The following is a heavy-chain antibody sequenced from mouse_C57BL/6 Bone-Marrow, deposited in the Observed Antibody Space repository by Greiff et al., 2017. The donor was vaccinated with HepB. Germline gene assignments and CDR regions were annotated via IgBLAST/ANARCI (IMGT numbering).Heavy chain of an antibody. J-gene: IGHJ2*01. CDR2: INPSTGGT. V-gene: IGHV1-42*01. D-gene: IGHD3-1*01. Sequence: EVQLQQSGPELVKPGASVKISCKASGYSFTGYYMNWVKQSPEKSLEWIGEINPSTGGTTYNQKFKAKATLTVDKSSSTAYMQLKSLTSEDSAVYYCAKRAYDSFDYWGQGTTLTVSS. CDR1: GYSFTGYY. CDR3: AKRAYDSFDY.